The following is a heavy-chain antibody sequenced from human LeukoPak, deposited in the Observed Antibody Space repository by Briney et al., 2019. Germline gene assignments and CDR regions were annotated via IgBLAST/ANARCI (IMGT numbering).Heavy chain of an antibody. CDR1: GYTFTSYG. D-gene: IGHD2-15*01. CDR2: ISAYNGNT. J-gene: IGHJ6*02. Sequence: ASVKVSCKASGYTFTSYGISWVRQAPGQGLEWMGWISAYNGNTNYAQKLQGRVTMTTDTSTSTAYMELRSLRSDDTAVYYCARENYRYCSGGSCYSPGYYGMDVWGQGTTVTVS. V-gene: IGHV1-18*01. CDR3: ARENYRYCSGGSCYSPGYYGMDV.